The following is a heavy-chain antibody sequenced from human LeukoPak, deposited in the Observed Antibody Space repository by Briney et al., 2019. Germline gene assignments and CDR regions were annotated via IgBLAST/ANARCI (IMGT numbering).Heavy chain of an antibody. CDR1: GFTFSSYA. Sequence: PGRSLRLSCAASGFTFSSYAMHWVRQAPGKGLEWVAVISYDGINKYYADSVKGRFTISRDNAKNTLYLQMNSLRAEDTALYYCAGGTSNSYYYYYMDVWGKGTTVTVSS. CDR3: AGGTSNSYYYYYMDV. CDR2: ISYDGINK. D-gene: IGHD1-1*01. V-gene: IGHV3-30*04. J-gene: IGHJ6*03.